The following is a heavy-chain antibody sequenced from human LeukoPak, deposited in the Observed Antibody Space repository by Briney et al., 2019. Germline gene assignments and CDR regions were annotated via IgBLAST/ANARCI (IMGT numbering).Heavy chain of an antibody. CDR1: GNTLTELS. CDR3: ATVDYGDYCDPLYYFDY. J-gene: IGHJ4*02. CDR2: FDPEDGEA. V-gene: IGHV1-24*01. Sequence: ASVKVSCKVSGNTLTELSMHWVRQAPGKGLEWMGGFDPEDGEAIYAQKFQGRVTMTEDTSTDTAYMELSSLRSEDTAVYYCATVDYGDYCDPLYYFDYWGQGTLVTVSS. D-gene: IGHD4-17*01.